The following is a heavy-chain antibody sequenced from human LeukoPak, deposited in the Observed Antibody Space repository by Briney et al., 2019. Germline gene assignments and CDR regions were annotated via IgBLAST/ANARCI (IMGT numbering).Heavy chain of an antibody. CDR1: GGSISSYY. D-gene: IGHD3-9*01. J-gene: IGHJ6*02. Sequence: PSETLSLTCTVSGGSISSYYWSWIRQPPGRGLEWIGYIYYSGSTNYNPSLKSRVTISVDTSKNQLSLKLSSVTAADTAIYYCAREEGYYDILTGSSYYYYGMDVWGQGTTVTVS. V-gene: IGHV4-59*01. CDR2: IYYSGST. CDR3: AREEGYYDILTGSSYYYYGMDV.